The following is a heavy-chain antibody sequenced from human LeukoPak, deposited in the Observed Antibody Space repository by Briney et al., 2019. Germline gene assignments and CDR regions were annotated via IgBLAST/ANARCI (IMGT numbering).Heavy chain of an antibody. J-gene: IGHJ5*02. Sequence: PSETLSLTCAVYGVSFSGYYWSWIRQPPGKGLEWIGEIHRSGSTYYNPSLKSRVTISVDTSKNQFSLKLSSVTAADTAVYYCARDGRCSSTSCPPSPWFDPWGQGTLVTVSS. D-gene: IGHD2-2*01. CDR1: GVSFSGYY. V-gene: IGHV4-34*01. CDR3: ARDGRCSSTSCPPSPWFDP. CDR2: IHRSGST.